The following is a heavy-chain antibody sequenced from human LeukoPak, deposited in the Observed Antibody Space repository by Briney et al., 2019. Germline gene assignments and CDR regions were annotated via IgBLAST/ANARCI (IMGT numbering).Heavy chain of an antibody. Sequence: SETLSLTCTVSGGSISSYYWSWIRQPPGKGLEWIGYIYHSGSTYYNPSLKSRVTISVDRSKNQFSLKLSSVTAADTAVYYCAREGRLGYCTNGVCYNWYFDLWGRGTLVTVSS. D-gene: IGHD2-8*01. CDR3: AREGRLGYCTNGVCYNWYFDL. V-gene: IGHV4-59*12. J-gene: IGHJ2*01. CDR1: GGSISSYY. CDR2: IYHSGST.